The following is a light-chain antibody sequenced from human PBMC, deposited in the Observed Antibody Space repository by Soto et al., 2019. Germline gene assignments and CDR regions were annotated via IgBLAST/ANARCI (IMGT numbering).Light chain of an antibody. J-gene: IGKJ5*01. CDR1: QSVSSSY. CDR3: QQYGSSPT. CDR2: GAS. V-gene: IGKV3-20*01. Sequence: EIVFTQSPGTLSLSPGERATLSCRASQSVSSSYFAWYQQKPGQAPRLLIYGASCRATGIPDRFSGSGSGTDFTITISRLEPEDFAVYYCQQYGSSPTFGQGTRLEIK.